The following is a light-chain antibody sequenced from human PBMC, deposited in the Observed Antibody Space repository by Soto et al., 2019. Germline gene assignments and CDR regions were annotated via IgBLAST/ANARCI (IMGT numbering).Light chain of an antibody. Sequence: DIQMTQSPSSLSASVGDRVTITCRASQGISNYLAWYQQKPGKVPKLLIYAASTLQSGVPSRFSASGSGTDFTLTISSLQPEDVASYYCQRSNSASWTFGQGTKVEIK. CDR1: QGISNY. V-gene: IGKV1-27*01. J-gene: IGKJ1*01. CDR2: AAS. CDR3: QRSNSASWT.